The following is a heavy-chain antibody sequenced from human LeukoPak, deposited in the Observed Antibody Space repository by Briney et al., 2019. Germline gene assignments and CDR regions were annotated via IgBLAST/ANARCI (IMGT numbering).Heavy chain of an antibody. V-gene: IGHV3-21*01. Sequence: AGGSLRLSCAASGFAFSSYSMNWVRQAPGKGLEWVSSISSSSSYIYYADSVKVRFTISRDNAKNSLYLQMNSLRAEDTAVYYCARALGSSLDYWGQGTLVTVSS. CDR1: GFAFSSYS. CDR2: ISSSSSYI. CDR3: ARALGSSLDY. D-gene: IGHD6-13*01. J-gene: IGHJ4*02.